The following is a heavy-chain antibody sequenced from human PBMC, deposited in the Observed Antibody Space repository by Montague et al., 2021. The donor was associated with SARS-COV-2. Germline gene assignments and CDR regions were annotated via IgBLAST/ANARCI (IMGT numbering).Heavy chain of an antibody. Sequence: SETLSHLHCLCDSISNYYWSWIRRPPGKGLEWLGYIYYSGSTNYNPSLKSRVTISVDTSKNQFSLRLSSVTAADTAVYYCARLPYILPGYAYFDFWGQGSLVIVSS. CDR1: DSISNYY. CDR2: IYYSGST. D-gene: IGHD3-9*01. J-gene: IGHJ4*02. V-gene: IGHV4-59*08. CDR3: ARLPYILPGYAYFDF.